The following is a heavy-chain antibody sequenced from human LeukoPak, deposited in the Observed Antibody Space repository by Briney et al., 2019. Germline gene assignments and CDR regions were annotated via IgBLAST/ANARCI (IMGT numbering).Heavy chain of an antibody. CDR3: AKDAYTSGPYYFDY. V-gene: IGHV3-23*01. Sequence: PGGSLRLSCAASGFTFSNYWMGWVRQAPGEGLEWVSALTFGGDATWYADSVRGRFTISRDNSKNTLYLQMDSLRAEDTAVYYCAKDAYTSGPYYFDYWGQGTLVIVSS. CDR2: LTFGGDAT. D-gene: IGHD2-8*02. J-gene: IGHJ4*02. CDR1: GFTFSNYW.